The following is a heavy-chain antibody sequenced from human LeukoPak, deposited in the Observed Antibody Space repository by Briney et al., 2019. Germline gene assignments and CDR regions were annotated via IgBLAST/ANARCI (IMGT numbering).Heavy chain of an antibody. CDR2: MFYNGAT. V-gene: IGHV4-39*07. CDR1: LGSISSSEFY. Sequence: SETLSLTCTVSLGSISSSEFYWGWTRQSPGKGLEWIGTMFYNGATNTNPSLSSRVTMSIDTSKNQLSLKLRSVTAADTAVYYCAREARFSILVDDSGDFWGQGTLVIVSS. D-gene: IGHD2/OR15-2a*01. J-gene: IGHJ4*02. CDR3: AREARFSILVDDSGDF.